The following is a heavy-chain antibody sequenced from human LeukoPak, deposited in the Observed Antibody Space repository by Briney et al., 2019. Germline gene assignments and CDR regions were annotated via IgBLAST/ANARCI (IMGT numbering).Heavy chain of an antibody. CDR2: ISSSSSAI. Sequence: PGGSLRLSCAASGFTFSGYSMNWVRQAPGKGLEWVSYISSSSSAIYYADSVKGRFTISRDNAKNSLYLQMNSLRDEDTAVYYCARDYYDSSGFYFIDYWGQGTLVTVSS. CDR3: ARDYYDSSGFYFIDY. J-gene: IGHJ4*02. CDR1: GFTFSGYS. V-gene: IGHV3-48*02. D-gene: IGHD3-22*01.